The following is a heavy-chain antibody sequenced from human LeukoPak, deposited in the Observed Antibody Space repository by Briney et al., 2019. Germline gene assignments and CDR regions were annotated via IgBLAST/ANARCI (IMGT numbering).Heavy chain of an antibody. CDR1: GGSISSSSYY. CDR3: ARDRGLDIVVVVAALFFDY. Sequence: SETLSLTCTVSGGSISSSSYYWGWIRQPPGKGLEWIGSIYYSGSTYYNPSLKSRVTISVDTSKNQFSLKLSSVTAADTAVYYCARDRGLDIVVVVAALFFDYWGQGTLVTVSS. V-gene: IGHV4-39*07. J-gene: IGHJ4*02. CDR2: IYYSGST. D-gene: IGHD2-15*01.